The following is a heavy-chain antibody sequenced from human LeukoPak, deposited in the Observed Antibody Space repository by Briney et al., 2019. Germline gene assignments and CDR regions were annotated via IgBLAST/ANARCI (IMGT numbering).Heavy chain of an antibody. J-gene: IGHJ4*02. V-gene: IGHV5-51*01. CDR3: ARRDWNGQYYFDY. D-gene: IGHD1-1*01. CDR2: IYPDDSDT. CDR1: GYNFTSYW. Sequence: RESLKISCKGSGYNFTSYWIGWVRQMPGKGLEWMGIIYPDDSDTRYSPSFEGQVIISVDKSITTAYLQWSSLKASDTAIYYCARRDWNGQYYFDYWGQGTLVIVSS.